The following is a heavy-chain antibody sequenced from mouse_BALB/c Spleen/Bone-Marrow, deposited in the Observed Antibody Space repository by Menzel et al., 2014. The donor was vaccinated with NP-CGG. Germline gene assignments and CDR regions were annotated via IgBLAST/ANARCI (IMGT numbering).Heavy chain of an antibody. Sequence: QVHVKQSGAELVRPGASVKLSCKALGFTFTDYEMHWVKQTPAHGLEWIGTIHPGSGGTAYNQKFKGKATLTADKSSSTANMELSSLTSEDSAVYYCTREKVGDFDYWGQGTTLTVSS. CDR2: IHPGSGGT. CDR1: GFTFTDYE. J-gene: IGHJ2*01. V-gene: IGHV1-15*01. CDR3: TREKVGDFDY.